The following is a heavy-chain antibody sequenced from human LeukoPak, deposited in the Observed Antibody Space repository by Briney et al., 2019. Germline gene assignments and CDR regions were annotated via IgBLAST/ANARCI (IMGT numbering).Heavy chain of an antibody. V-gene: IGHV4-34*01. CDR3: ARVDCSGGSCYSAPFDY. CDR2: INHSGST. CDR1: GGSFSGYY. J-gene: IGHJ4*02. D-gene: IGHD2-15*01. Sequence: SGTLSLTCAVYGGSFSGYYWSWIRQPPGKGLEWIGEINHSGSTNYNPSLKSRVTISVDTSKNQFSLKLSSVTAADTAVYYCARVDCSGGSCYSAPFDYWGQGTLVTVSS.